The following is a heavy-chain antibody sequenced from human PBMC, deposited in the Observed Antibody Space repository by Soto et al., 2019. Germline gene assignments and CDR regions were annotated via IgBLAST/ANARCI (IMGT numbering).Heavy chain of an antibody. CDR1: GFTFEDYA. D-gene: IGHD3-22*01. J-gene: IGHJ4*02. CDR3: AKGSSYYYDSSGYYYDY. CDR2: VSYNSRSV. V-gene: IGHV3-9*01. Sequence: GGSLRLSCAASGFTFEDYAMHWVRQGPGKGLEWVSGVSYNSRSVGYADSLKGRFTISRDNAKNSLYLQLNSLRAEDTALYYCAKGSSYYYDSSGYYYDYWGQGTLVTVSS.